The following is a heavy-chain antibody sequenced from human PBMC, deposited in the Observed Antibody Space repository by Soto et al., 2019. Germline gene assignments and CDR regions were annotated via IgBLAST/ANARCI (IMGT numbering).Heavy chain of an antibody. Sequence: EVQLVESGGGLVQPGGSLRLSCAASGFTFSSYWMHWVRQAPGKGLVWVSRINSDGSSTSYADSVKGRFTISRDNAKNTLYLQMNSLRAEDTAVYYCARDGLRRGYGTNYYYYYMEVWGKGTTVTVSS. D-gene: IGHD1-7*01. J-gene: IGHJ6*03. CDR3: ARDGLRRGYGTNYYYYYMEV. CDR1: GFTFSSYW. V-gene: IGHV3-74*01. CDR2: INSDGSST.